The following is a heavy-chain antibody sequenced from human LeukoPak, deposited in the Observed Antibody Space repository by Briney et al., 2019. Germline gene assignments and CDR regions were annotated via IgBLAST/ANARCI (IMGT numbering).Heavy chain of an antibody. CDR1: GFTFSSYG. CDR2: IWYDGSNK. Sequence: GRSLRLSCAASGFTFSSYGMHWVRQAPGKGLEWVAVIWYDGSNKYYADSVKGRFTISRDNSKNTLYLQMNSLRAEDTAVYYCARDIVATMIDYWGQGTLVTVSS. CDR3: ARDIVATMIDY. V-gene: IGHV3-33*01. J-gene: IGHJ4*02. D-gene: IGHD5-12*01.